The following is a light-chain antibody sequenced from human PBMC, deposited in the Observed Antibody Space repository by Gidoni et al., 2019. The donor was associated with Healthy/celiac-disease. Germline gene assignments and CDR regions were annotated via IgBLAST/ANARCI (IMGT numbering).Light chain of an antibody. Sequence: EIVLTQYPGTLSLSPGERATLSCRASQSVSSSYLAWYQQKPGQAPRLLIYGASSRATGIPYRFSGSGSGTYFTLTISILEPEDFAVYYCQQYGSSPRTFGQGTKLEIK. V-gene: IGKV3-20*01. J-gene: IGKJ2*01. CDR1: QSVSSSY. CDR3: QQYGSSPRT. CDR2: GAS.